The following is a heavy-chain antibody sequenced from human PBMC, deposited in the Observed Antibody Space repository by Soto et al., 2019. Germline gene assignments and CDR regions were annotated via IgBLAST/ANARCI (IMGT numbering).Heavy chain of an antibody. CDR2: IIPIFGTA. D-gene: IGHD4-17*01. Sequence: SVKVSCKASGGTFSSYAISWVRQAPGQGLEWMGGIIPIFGTANYAQKFQGRVTITADRSTSTAYMELSSLRSEDTAVYYCARGSTYGDYVGYYYYGMDVWGQGTTVTVSS. CDR1: GGTFSSYA. J-gene: IGHJ6*02. CDR3: ARGSTYGDYVGYYYYGMDV. V-gene: IGHV1-69*06.